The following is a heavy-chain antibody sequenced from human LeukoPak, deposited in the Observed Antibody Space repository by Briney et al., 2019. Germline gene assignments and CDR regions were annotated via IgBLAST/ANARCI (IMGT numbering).Heavy chain of an antibody. CDR1: GFTFSSYW. D-gene: IGHD1-26*01. J-gene: IGHJ3*02. Sequence: GGSLRLSCAASGFTFSSYWMHWLRHAPGKGLVWVSRINTDGSSTRYAHSVKGRFTISRDNAKNTLYLQMNSLRAEGTAVYYCARLELTYAFEIWGQGTMVTVSS. CDR3: ARLELTYAFEI. V-gene: IGHV3-74*01. CDR2: INTDGSST.